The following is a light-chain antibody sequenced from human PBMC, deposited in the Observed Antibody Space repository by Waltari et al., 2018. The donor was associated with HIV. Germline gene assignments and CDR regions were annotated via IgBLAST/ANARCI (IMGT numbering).Light chain of an antibody. CDR3: SSYTASGSVI. J-gene: IGLJ2*01. V-gene: IGLV2-14*03. Sequence: QSALTQPASVSGSPGQSVTISCTGPTINYNSVSWYQQHPAKAPKLIIFEGTHRPSGVSNRFSGSKSGNTAYLTISGLQAEDEAHYYCSSYTASGSVIFGGGTNLTVL. CDR1: TINYNS. CDR2: EGT.